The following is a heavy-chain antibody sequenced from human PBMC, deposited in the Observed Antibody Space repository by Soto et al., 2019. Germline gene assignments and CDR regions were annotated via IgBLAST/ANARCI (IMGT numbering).Heavy chain of an antibody. D-gene: IGHD3-16*02. V-gene: IGHV3-23*01. CDR1: GFTFSSYA. J-gene: IGHJ4*01. Sequence: GGSLRLSCAASGFTFSSYAISWVRQAPGKGLEWVSAISAGAVATNYADSVKGLFTISRDNSKNTLYLQMNSLRAEDTAVYYWTKGRDRCRSSRPLDDWGQGVLVAVSS. CDR3: TKGRDRCRSSRPLDD. CDR2: ISAGAVAT.